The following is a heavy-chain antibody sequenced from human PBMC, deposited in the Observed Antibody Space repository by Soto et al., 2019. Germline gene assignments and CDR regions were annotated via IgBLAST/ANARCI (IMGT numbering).Heavy chain of an antibody. CDR1: GGTFSSYT. CDR3: ARDYYDRSPPDHVGFDP. Sequence: QVQLVQSGAEVKKPGSSVKVSCKASGGTFSSYTISWVRQAPGQGLEWMGRIIPILGIANYAQKFQGRVTITADKSTSTAYMELSSLRSEDTAVYYCARDYYDRSPPDHVGFDPWGQGTLVTVSS. J-gene: IGHJ5*02. V-gene: IGHV1-69*08. D-gene: IGHD3-22*01. CDR2: IIPILGIA.